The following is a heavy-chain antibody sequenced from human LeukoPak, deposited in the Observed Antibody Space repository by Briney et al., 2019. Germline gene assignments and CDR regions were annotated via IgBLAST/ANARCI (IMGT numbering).Heavy chain of an antibody. J-gene: IGHJ4*02. V-gene: IGHV4-59*01. D-gene: IGHD1-1*01. CDR3: ARGHNFRGVLDYFDY. CDR1: GGSISSYY. Sequence: SETLSLTCTVSGGSISSYYWSWIRQPPGKGLEWIGYIYYSGSTNYNPSLKSRVTISVDTSKNQFSLKLSSVTAADTAVYYCARGHNFRGVLDYFDYWGQGTLVTVSS. CDR2: IYYSGST.